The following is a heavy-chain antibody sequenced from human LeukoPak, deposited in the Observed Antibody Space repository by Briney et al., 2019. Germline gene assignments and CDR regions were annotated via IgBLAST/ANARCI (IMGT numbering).Heavy chain of an antibody. Sequence: PGGSLRLSCAAPGFTFSSYGMHWVRQAPGKGLEWVPFIRYDGSNKYYADSVKGRFTISRDNSKNTLYLQMNSLRAEDTAVYYCAKDHGTYYYDSSGPWGQGTLVTVSS. D-gene: IGHD3-22*01. CDR2: IRYDGSNK. J-gene: IGHJ5*02. CDR3: AKDHGTYYYDSSGP. CDR1: GFTFSSYG. V-gene: IGHV3-30*02.